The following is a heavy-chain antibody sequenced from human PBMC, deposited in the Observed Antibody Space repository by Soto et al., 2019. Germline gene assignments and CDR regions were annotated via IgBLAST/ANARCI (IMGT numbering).Heavy chain of an antibody. CDR1: SASLSNYY. V-gene: IGHV4-4*07. D-gene: IGHD1-26*01. CDR3: ARGSLGPDY. Sequence: SETLSLTCTVSSASLSNYYWSWIRQPAGKGLEWIGRIFPTGNTDYNPSLRSRVTMSVDTSKNQFSLKLNSVTAADTAVYYCARGSLGPDYWGPGTLVTVSS. CDR2: IFPTGNT. J-gene: IGHJ4*02.